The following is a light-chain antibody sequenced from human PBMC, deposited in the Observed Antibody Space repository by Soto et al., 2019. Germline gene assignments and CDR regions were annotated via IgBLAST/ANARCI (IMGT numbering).Light chain of an antibody. CDR2: GNS. V-gene: IGLV1-40*01. Sequence: QSVLTQRPCLSGAPGQRVTISCTGSSSNIGAGYDVHWYQQLPGTAPKLLIYGNSDRPSGVPDRFSGSKSGTSASLAITGLKAEDEADYYRQSYDSSLSGYVFGTGTKGT. CDR1: SSNIGAGYD. CDR3: QSYDSSLSGYV. J-gene: IGLJ1*01.